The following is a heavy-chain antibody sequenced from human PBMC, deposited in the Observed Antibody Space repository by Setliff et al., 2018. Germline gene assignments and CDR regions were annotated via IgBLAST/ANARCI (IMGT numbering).Heavy chain of an antibody. Sequence: ASVKVSCKASGYIFTSYGFSWVRQAPGQGLEWVGSISGYTGETNYAQKFQARVTMTADTSTKTVYMELRSLTSDDTAVYYCTRSRAPSVVLAADFDFWGQGTPVTVSS. CDR2: ISGYTGET. V-gene: IGHV1-18*01. CDR3: TRSRAPSVVLAADFDF. J-gene: IGHJ4*02. CDR1: GYIFTSYG. D-gene: IGHD2-21*01.